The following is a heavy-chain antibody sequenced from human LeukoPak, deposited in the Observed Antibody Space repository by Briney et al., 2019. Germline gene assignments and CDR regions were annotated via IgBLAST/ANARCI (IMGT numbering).Heavy chain of an antibody. V-gene: IGHV4-61*01. CDR1: GGSVSSGSYY. D-gene: IGHD3-16*02. CDR2: IYYSGST. CDR3: ARDILYYDYVWGSYRPTGFDY. Sequence: SETLSLTCTVSGGSVSSGSYYWSWIRQPPGKGLEWIGYIYYSGSTNYNPSLKCRVTISVDTSKNQFSLKLSSVTAADTAVYYCARDILYYDYVWGSYRPTGFDYWGQGTLVTVSS. J-gene: IGHJ4*02.